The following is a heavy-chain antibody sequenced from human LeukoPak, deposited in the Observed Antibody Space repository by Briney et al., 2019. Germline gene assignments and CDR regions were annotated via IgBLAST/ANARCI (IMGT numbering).Heavy chain of an antibody. V-gene: IGHV3-30*02. D-gene: IGHD5-12*01. CDR2: IRDDGSNK. CDR1: GFTFSSYG. J-gene: IGHJ4*02. CDR3: AKDASGYEFDY. Sequence: GGSLRLSCAASGFTFSSYGIHWVRQAPGKGLEWVTFIRDDGSNKYYADSVKGRFIISRDNSKNTLYVQMNSLRAEDTAVYYCAKDASGYEFDYWGQGTLVTVSS.